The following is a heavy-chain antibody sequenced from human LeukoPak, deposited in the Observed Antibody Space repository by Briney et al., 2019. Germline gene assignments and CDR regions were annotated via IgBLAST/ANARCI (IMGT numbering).Heavy chain of an antibody. D-gene: IGHD2-2*02. V-gene: IGHV1-18*01. CDR2: ISAYNGNT. CDR3: ARDQGYCSSTSCYRWFDP. Sequence: ASVTVSCKASGYTFTSYGISWVRQAPGQGLEWMGWISAYNGNTNYAQKLQGRVTMTTDTSTSTAYMELRSLRSDDTAVYYCARDQGYCSSTSCYRWFDPWGQGTLVTVSS. J-gene: IGHJ5*02. CDR1: GYTFTSYG.